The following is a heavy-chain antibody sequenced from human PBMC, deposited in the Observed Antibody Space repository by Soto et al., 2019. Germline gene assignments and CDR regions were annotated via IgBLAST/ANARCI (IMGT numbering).Heavy chain of an antibody. V-gene: IGHV1-69*13. D-gene: IGHD1-1*01. CDR3: ARDRNVATTRVDYYYGMDV. CDR2: IIPMFGTP. J-gene: IGHJ6*02. Sequence: SVKVSCKASGGTFSNYAISWVRQAPGQGLVWMGGIIPMFGTPNYAQKFQGRVTITADESTRTAYLELSSLRSEDTAVYYCARDRNVATTRVDYYYGMDVWGQGTTVTVPS. CDR1: GGTFSNYA.